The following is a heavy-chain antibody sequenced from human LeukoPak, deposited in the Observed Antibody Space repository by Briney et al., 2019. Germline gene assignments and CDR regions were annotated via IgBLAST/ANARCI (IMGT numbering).Heavy chain of an antibody. CDR2: IYTSGIT. Sequence: SETLSLTCTVSGGSISSYYWTWSRQPAGKGLEWIGRIYTSGITNYNPSLKSRVTMSVDTSKNQFSLKLGSVTAADTAVYYCARDVHYDSSGYYRDYWGQGTLVTVSS. J-gene: IGHJ4*02. CDR3: ARDVHYDSSGYYRDY. CDR1: GGSISSYY. D-gene: IGHD3-22*01. V-gene: IGHV4-4*07.